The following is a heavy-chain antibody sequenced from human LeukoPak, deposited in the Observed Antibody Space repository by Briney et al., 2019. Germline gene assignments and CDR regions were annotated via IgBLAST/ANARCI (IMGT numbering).Heavy chain of an antibody. V-gene: IGHV3-73*01. CDR3: TRLEGGYYDSSGYYSY. D-gene: IGHD3-22*01. CDR2: IRSKANSYAT. CDR1: GFTFSGSA. J-gene: IGHJ4*02. Sequence: TGGSLRLSCAASGFTFSGSAMHWVRRASGKGLEWVGRIRSKANSYATAYASSVKGRFTISRDDSKNTAYLQMNSLKTEDTAVYYCTRLEGGYYDSSGYYSYWGQGTLVTVSS.